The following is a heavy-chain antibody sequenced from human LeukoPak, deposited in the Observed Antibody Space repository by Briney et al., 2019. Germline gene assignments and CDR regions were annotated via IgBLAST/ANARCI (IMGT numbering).Heavy chain of an antibody. Sequence: PGGSLRLSCAASGFTFSSYAMSWVRQAPGKGLEWVTTISGSGGSTYYADSVKGRFTISRDDSKNTLYLQMNSLRAEDTAVYYCAKEREMATRYYFDYWGQGTLVTVSS. J-gene: IGHJ4*02. V-gene: IGHV3-23*01. CDR2: ISGSGGST. CDR1: GFTFSSYA. CDR3: AKEREMATRYYFDY. D-gene: IGHD5-24*01.